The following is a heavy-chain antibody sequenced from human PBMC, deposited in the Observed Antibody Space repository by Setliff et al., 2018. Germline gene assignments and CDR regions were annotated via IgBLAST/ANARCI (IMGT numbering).Heavy chain of an antibody. CDR3: TRVVPAAMYFDY. CDR2: IYYSGST. V-gene: IGHV4-39*07. CDR1: GGSISSSYYY. Sequence: PSETLSLTCTVSGGSISSSYYYWGWIRQPPGKGLEWIGSIYYSGSTYYNPSLKSRVTISVDTSKNQFSLKLSSVTAADTAVYYCTRVVPAAMYFDYWGQGTLVTVSS. J-gene: IGHJ4*02. D-gene: IGHD2-2*01.